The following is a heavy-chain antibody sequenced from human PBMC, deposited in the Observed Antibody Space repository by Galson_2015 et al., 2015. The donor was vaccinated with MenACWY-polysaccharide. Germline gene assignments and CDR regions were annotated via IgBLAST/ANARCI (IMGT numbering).Heavy chain of an antibody. CDR2: ISGSRSSA. CDR3: AKSGGDGVTVFATVPTAPES. J-gene: IGHJ4*02. Sequence: SLRLSCAASGFTFRTFPMNWVRQTPGKGLEWVAGISGSRSSAFYADSVRGRFTISRDNSKNTLYLQMNSLRADDTALYYCAKSGGDGVTVFATVPTAPESWGQGTLVTVSS. V-gene: IGHV3-23*01. D-gene: IGHD2-21*01. CDR1: GFTFRTFP.